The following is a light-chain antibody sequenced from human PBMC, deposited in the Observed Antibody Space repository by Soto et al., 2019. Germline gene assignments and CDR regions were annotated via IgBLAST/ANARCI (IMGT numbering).Light chain of an antibody. CDR1: SSDVGGYNY. Sequence: QSALTQPASVSGSPGQSITISCTGTSSDVGGYNYVSWYQPHPGKAPKLMIYEVNNRPSGVSNRFSASKSGNTASLTIPGLEAEDEADYYCSSYTSSSTTVFGAGTKVTVL. V-gene: IGLV2-14*01. CDR2: EVN. J-gene: IGLJ1*01. CDR3: SSYTSSSTTV.